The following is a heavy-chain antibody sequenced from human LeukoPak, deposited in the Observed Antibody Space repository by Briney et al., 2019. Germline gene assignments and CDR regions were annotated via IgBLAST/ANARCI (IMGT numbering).Heavy chain of an antibody. CDR2: IDARSGIT. J-gene: IGHJ4*02. CDR3: ATRGGRFDY. D-gene: IGHD3-16*01. Sequence: GGSLRLSCAASGFTFRIFGLNWVRQAPGKGPERVSYIDARSGITYYADSVQGRFTMSRDDARESVFLQMDGLRVDDTAVYYCATRGGRFDYWGQGTLVTVSS. CDR1: GFTFRIFG. V-gene: IGHV3-48*04.